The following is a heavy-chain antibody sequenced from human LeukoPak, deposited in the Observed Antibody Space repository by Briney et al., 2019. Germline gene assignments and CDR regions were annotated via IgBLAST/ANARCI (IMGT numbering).Heavy chain of an antibody. D-gene: IGHD5-18*01. CDR2: ISGHNGNT. CDR3: ARANVDTAMVYYFDY. CDR1: GYTFTNYA. V-gene: IGHV1-18*01. Sequence: ASVKVSCKASGYTFTNYAISWVRQAPGQGLEWMGWISGHNGNTNYAQNLQGRVTMTTDTSTSTAYMELRSLRSDDTAVYYCARANVDTAMVYYFDYWGQGTLVTVSS. J-gene: IGHJ4*02.